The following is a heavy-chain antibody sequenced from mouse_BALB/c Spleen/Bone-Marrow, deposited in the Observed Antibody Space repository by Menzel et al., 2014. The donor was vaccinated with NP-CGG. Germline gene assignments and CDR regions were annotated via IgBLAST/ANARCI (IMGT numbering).Heavy chain of an antibody. J-gene: IGHJ4*01. V-gene: IGHV3-2*02. CDR1: GYSITSDYA. CDR3: ARWDYGDYAMDY. CDR2: ISYSSST. Sequence: DVKLQESGPGLVKPSQSLSLTCTVTGYSITSDYAWNWIRQFQGNKLEWMGYISYSSSTNYNPSLKSRISITRDTSKNQFFLQLNSVTAEDTATYYCARWDYGDYAMDYWGQGTSVTVSS. D-gene: IGHD1-2*01.